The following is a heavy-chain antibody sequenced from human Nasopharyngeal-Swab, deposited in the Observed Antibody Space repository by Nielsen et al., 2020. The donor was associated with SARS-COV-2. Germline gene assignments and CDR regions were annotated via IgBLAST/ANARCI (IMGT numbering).Heavy chain of an antibody. CDR1: GYTFTSYA. CDR3: AREGATIFGVVIVGDY. Sequence: ASVKVSWKASGYTFTSYAMHWVRQAPGQRLEWMGWINAGNGNTKYSQKFQGRVTITRDTSASTAYMELRSLRSEDTAVYCCAREGATIFGVVIVGDYWGQGTLVTVSS. V-gene: IGHV1-3*01. D-gene: IGHD3-3*01. J-gene: IGHJ4*02. CDR2: INAGNGNT.